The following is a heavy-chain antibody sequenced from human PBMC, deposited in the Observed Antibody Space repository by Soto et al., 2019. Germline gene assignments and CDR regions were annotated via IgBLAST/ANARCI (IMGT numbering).Heavy chain of an antibody. CDR3: ALGGYNYGRLLDF. J-gene: IGHJ4*02. CDR1: CGSISNFH. D-gene: IGHD5-18*01. V-gene: IGHV4-59*01. CDR2: IYYSGN. Sequence: SETLSLTCNVSCGSISNFHLSWIRQPPGKGLEWIGYIYYSGNYYNPSLTSRVSMSLDKSKNQFSLHLKSVTAADTALYFRALGGYNYGRLLDFWGQGTRVTISS.